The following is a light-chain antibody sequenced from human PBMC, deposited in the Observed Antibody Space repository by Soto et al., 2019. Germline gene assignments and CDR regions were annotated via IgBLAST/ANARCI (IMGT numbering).Light chain of an antibody. J-gene: IGLJ1*01. CDR3: QSFDSSLSGSV. V-gene: IGLV1-40*01. CDR1: SLIGAGYD. Sequence: SLIGAGYDVQWYQHLPGTAPKLLIYGNSYRPSGVPDRFSGSKSGTSASRAITGLQAEDEADYYCQSFDSSLSGSVFGSGTKLTVL. CDR2: GNS.